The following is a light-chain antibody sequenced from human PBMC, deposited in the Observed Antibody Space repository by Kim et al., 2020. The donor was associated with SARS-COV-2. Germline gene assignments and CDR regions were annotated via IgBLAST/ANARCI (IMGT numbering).Light chain of an antibody. CDR1: SSDLGGYQF. CDR2: ELT. CDR3: SSSTSSNVL. Sequence: QSALTQPASVSGSPGQSITISCTGTSSDLGGYQFVSWYQQHPGKAPKLIIFELTNRPSGVSNRFSGSKSGNTASLTISGLQTEDEAHYYCSSSTSSNVLFGGGTKLTVL. J-gene: IGLJ2*01. V-gene: IGLV2-14*03.